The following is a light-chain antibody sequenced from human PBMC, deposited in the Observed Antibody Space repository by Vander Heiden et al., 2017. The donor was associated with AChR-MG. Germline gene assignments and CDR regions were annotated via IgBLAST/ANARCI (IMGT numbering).Light chain of an antibody. CDR2: AAS. CDR3: QQSHRNPRT. Sequence: DIQMTQSPLSLSASVGDRVTVTCRASESISISLNWYQQKPGTAPRLLIYAASSLQSGVPPRFSGSGSGTDFTLTISNLQPEDVATYYCQQSHRNPRTFGQGTKVTVK. J-gene: IGKJ1*01. V-gene: IGKV1-39*01. CDR1: ESISIS.